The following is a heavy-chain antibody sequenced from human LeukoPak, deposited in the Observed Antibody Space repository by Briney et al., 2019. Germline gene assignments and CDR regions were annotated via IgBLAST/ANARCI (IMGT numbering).Heavy chain of an antibody. CDR3: ARGKEPVAGSLSHFDY. V-gene: IGHV3-21*01. CDR1: GFTFSSYS. J-gene: IGHJ4*02. D-gene: IGHD6-19*01. Sequence: PGGSLRLSCAASGFTFSSYSMNWVRQAPGKGLEWVSSISSRSSYIDYADSLKGRFTISRDNAKNSLYLQMNSLRAEDTAVYYCARGKEPVAGSLSHFDYWGQGTLVTVSS. CDR2: ISSRSSYI.